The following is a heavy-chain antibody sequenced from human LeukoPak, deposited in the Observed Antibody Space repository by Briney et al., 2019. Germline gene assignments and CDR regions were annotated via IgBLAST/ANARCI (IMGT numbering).Heavy chain of an antibody. D-gene: IGHD6-19*01. CDR2: IKQDVNER. V-gene: IGHV3-7*03. CDR3: ARNRDSSGWYTPGY. J-gene: IGHJ4*02. Sequence: GGSLRLSCAASGFAFSGYSMSWVRQAPGKGLECVAHIKQDVNERYYVDSVKGRFTISRDNSKNTLYLQMNSLRAEDTAAYYCARNRDSSGWYTPGYWGQGTLVAVSS. CDR1: GFAFSGYS.